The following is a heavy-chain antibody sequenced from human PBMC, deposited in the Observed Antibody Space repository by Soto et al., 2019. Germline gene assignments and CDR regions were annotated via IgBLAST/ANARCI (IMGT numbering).Heavy chain of an antibody. CDR2: IKSRTDGGTA. J-gene: IGHJ2*01. CDR1: GFIFNNAW. V-gene: IGHV3-15*01. CDR3: TRAGPRDWYFNL. Sequence: EVHLVESGGGLVEPGGSLRLSCAASGFIFNNAWMTWVRQAPGKGLEWVAHIKSRTDGGTADYAASVKGRFTISRDDSRYTLKLQMNSLRIGDTAVYYCTRAGPRDWYFNLWGRGTLVTVSS.